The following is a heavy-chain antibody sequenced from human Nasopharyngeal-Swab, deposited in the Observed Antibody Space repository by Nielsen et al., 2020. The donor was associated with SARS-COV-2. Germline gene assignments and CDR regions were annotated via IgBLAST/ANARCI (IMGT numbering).Heavy chain of an antibody. D-gene: IGHD3-9*01. Sequence: GESLKISCGASGFTFSDYWFHWVRQVPGKGLVWVSRINEDGSVTNYADSVKGRFMISRDNAKNSLYLQMNSLRAEDTAVYYCARGHRGRYFDWLFFDYWGQGTLVTVSS. V-gene: IGHV3-74*01. CDR1: GFTFSDYW. J-gene: IGHJ4*02. CDR3: ARGHRGRYFDWLFFDY. CDR2: INEDGSVT.